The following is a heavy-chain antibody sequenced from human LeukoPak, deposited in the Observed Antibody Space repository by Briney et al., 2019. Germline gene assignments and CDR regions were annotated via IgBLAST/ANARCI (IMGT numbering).Heavy chain of an antibody. CDR2: IKSKTDGGTT. D-gene: IGHD2-15*01. J-gene: IGHJ4*02. V-gene: IGHV3-15*01. Sequence: GGSLGLSCAASGFTFSNAWMSWVRQAPGKGLEWVGRIKSKTDGGTTDYAAPVKGRFTISRDDSKNTLYLQMNSLKTEDTAVYYCTTRYCSGGSCKVDYWGQGTLVTVSS. CDR3: TTRYCSGGSCKVDY. CDR1: GFTFSNAW.